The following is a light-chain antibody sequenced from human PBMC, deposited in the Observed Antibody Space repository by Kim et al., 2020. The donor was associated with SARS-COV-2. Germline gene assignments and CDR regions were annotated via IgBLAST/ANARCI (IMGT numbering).Light chain of an antibody. J-gene: IGLJ3*02. CDR2: YDS. V-gene: IGLV3-21*04. CDR3: QVWDSSSDHWV. CDR1: NIGSKS. Sequence: SYELTQPRSVSVAPGKTARITCGGNNIGSKSVHWYQQKPGQAPVLVIYYDSDRPSGIPERFSGSNSGNTATLTISRVEAGDEADYYCQVWDSSSDHWVFG.